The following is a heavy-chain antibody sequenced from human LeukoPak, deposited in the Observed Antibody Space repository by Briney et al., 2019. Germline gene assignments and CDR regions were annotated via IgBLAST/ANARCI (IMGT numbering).Heavy chain of an antibody. CDR3: ARYSSSWYYYYYGMDV. J-gene: IGHJ6*02. Sequence: ASVKVSCKASGYTFTSYGISWVRQAPGQGLEWMGWINTYNSNTNYAQKFQGRVTMTRDTSTSTVYMELSSLRSEDTAVYYCARYSSSWYYYYYGMDVWGQGTTDTVSS. CDR1: GYTFTSYG. D-gene: IGHD6-13*01. CDR2: INTYNSNT. V-gene: IGHV1-18*01.